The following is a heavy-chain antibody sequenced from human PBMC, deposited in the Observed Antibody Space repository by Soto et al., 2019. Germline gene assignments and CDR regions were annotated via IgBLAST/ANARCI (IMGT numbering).Heavy chain of an antibody. V-gene: IGHV5-51*01. CDR3: ARLEKASFTIFGVVTPTGYGMDV. J-gene: IGHJ6*02. Sequence: GESLKISCNGSGYSFTGYWICWVRQMPWKGLEWMGIIYPGDSDTRYSPSFQGQVTISADKSISTACLQWSSLKASDNAMYYCARLEKASFTIFGVVTPTGYGMDVWGQGTTVTVSS. CDR2: IYPGDSDT. CDR1: GYSFTGYW. D-gene: IGHD3-3*01.